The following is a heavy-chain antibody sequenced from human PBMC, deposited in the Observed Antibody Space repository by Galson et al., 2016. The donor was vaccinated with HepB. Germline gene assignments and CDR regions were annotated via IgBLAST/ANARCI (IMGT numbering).Heavy chain of an antibody. J-gene: IGHJ1*01. Sequence: SVKVSCKASGYRFIDSGINWVRQAPGQGLEWMGWISGHSGKTHFAEEFQGRLTMSTDTSTSTAYMDLRTLTSDDTAMYYCPRGGFDILTAWGQGTLVIVSS. CDR2: ISGHSGKT. D-gene: IGHD3-9*01. V-gene: IGHV1-18*01. CDR1: GYRFIDSG. CDR3: PRGGFDILTA.